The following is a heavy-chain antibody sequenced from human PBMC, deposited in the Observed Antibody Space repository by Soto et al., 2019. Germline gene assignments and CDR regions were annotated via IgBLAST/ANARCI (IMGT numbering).Heavy chain of an antibody. CDR2: MNPNSGNT. V-gene: IGHV1-8*01. CDR3: ARTYAGFNWFDP. CDR1: GYTFTSYD. D-gene: IGHD2-2*01. J-gene: IGHJ5*02. Sequence: ASVKVSCKASGYTFTSYDINWLLQATGQGLEWMGWMNPNSGNTGYAQKFQGRVTMTRNTSISTAYMELSSLRSEDTAVYYCARTYAGFNWFDPWGQGTLVTVSS.